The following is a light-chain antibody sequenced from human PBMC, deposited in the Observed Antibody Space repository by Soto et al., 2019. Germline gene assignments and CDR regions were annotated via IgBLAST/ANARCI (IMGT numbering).Light chain of an antibody. CDR2: DAS. V-gene: IGKV3-11*01. Sequence: EIVLTQSPATLSLSPGERATLSCRASQSVSSYLAWYQQKPGQAPRLLIYDASNRATGIPARFSGSGSGTDFTLTISSLEPEDFAVYYCQQRSNWLSLTFGGGTTVEIK. J-gene: IGKJ4*01. CDR3: QQRSNWLSLT. CDR1: QSVSSY.